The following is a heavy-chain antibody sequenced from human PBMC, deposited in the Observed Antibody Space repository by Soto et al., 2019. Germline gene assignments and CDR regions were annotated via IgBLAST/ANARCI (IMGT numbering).Heavy chain of an antibody. V-gene: IGHV1-69*06. CDR3: ATAAARPNYYYYYGMDV. Sequence: ASVKVSCKASGGTFSSYAISWVRQAPGQGLEWMGGIIPIFGTANYAQKFQGRVTITADKSTSTAYMELSSLRSEDTAVYYCATAAARPNYYYYYGMDVWGQGTTVTVSS. D-gene: IGHD6-6*01. CDR2: IIPIFGTA. CDR1: GGTFSSYA. J-gene: IGHJ6*02.